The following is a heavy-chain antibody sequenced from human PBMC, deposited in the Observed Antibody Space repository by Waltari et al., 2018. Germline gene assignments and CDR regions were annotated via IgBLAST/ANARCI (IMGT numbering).Heavy chain of an antibody. J-gene: IGHJ3*02. CDR3: ASSYYYDSSGYYYCAFDI. Sequence: QVQLVQSGAEVKKPGASVKVSCKASGYTFTGYYMHWVRQAPGQGLEWMGWINPNSGGTNYAQKFQGRVTMTRDTSISTAYMELSRLRSDDTAVYYCASSYYYDSSGYYYCAFDIWGQGTMVTVSS. CDR2: INPNSGGT. D-gene: IGHD3-22*01. V-gene: IGHV1-2*02. CDR1: GYTFTGYY.